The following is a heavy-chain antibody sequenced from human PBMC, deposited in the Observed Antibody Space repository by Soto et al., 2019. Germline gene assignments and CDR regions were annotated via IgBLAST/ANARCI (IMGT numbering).Heavy chain of an antibody. CDR2: MNPNSGNT. J-gene: IGHJ6*03. V-gene: IGHV1-8*01. CDR3: ARGIGYYYYMDV. Sequence: ASVKVSCKASGYTFTTYDINWVRQATGQGLEWMGWMNPNSGNTGYAQKFQGRVTMTRNTSIRTAYMELSSLRSEDTAVYYCARGIGYYYYMDVWGKGTTVTVSS. CDR1: GYTFTTYD.